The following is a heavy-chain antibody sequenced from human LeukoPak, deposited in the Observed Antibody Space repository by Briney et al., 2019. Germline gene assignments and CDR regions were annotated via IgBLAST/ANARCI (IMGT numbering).Heavy chain of an antibody. CDR3: AKKGYYDGSGYYMYYFDH. CDR2: ISGSGGNT. CDR1: GFTFSSYA. D-gene: IGHD3-22*01. J-gene: IGHJ4*02. V-gene: IGHV3-23*01. Sequence: GGSLRLSCAASGFTFSSYAMSWVRQAPGKGLEWVSTISGSGGNTYYADSVKGRFTISRDNSKNTLYLQMNSLRAEDTAVYYCAKKGYYDGSGYYMYYFDHWGQGTLVTVSS.